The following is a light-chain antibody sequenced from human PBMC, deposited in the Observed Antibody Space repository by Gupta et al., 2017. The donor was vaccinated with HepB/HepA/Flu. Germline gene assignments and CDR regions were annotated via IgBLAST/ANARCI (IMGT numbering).Light chain of an antibody. CDR1: QSVSSSY. CDR2: GAS. J-gene: IGKJ1*01. CDR3: QQYNKSPWT. V-gene: IGKV3-20*01. Sequence: EIVLTQSPGTLSLSPGERATLSCRASQSVSSSYLAWYQQKPGQAPRLLIYGASSSATGIPDRFSGSGSGTDFTLTISRLEPEDFAVYYCQQYNKSPWTFGQGTKVEIK.